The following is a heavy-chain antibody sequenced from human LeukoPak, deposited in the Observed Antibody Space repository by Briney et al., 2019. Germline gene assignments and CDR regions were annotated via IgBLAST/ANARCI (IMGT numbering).Heavy chain of an antibody. V-gene: IGHV4-30-4*01. CDR1: GGSISSGDYY. Sequence: SETLSLTCTVSGGSISSGDYYWSWIRQPPGKGLEWIGYIYYSGSTYYNPSLKSRVTISVDTSKNQFSLKLSSVTAADTAVYYCARVGAAAGITWDAFDIWGQGTMVTVSS. CDR3: ARVGAAAGITWDAFDI. J-gene: IGHJ3*02. CDR2: IYYSGST. D-gene: IGHD6-13*01.